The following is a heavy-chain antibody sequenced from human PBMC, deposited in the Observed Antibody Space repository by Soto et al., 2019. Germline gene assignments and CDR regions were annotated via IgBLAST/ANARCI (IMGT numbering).Heavy chain of an antibody. D-gene: IGHD6-13*01. CDR2: INTDGSRT. J-gene: IGHJ4*02. CDR3: ARVGQGRWYFES. V-gene: IGHV3-74*01. CDR1: GFTFSSYW. Sequence: EVQLVESGGGLVQPGGSLRLSCAGSGFTFSSYWMHWVRQVPGKGLVWVARINTDGSRTSYADSVKGRFTISRDDAKNTAYLQMDSLRAEDTAVYHWARVGQGRWYFESWGQGTLVTVSS.